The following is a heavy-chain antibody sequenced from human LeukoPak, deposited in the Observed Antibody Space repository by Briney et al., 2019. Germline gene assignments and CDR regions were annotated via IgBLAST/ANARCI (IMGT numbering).Heavy chain of an antibody. CDR2: MNPNSGNT. Sequence: ASVTVSCKASGYTFTSYDINWVRQAPGQGLEWMGWMNPNSGNTGYAQKFQGRVTITRNTSISTAYMELSSLRSEDTAVYYCARGRYYDSSGYYYVVASWFDPWGQGTLVTVSS. CDR3: ARGRYYDSSGYYYVVASWFDP. D-gene: IGHD3-22*01. CDR1: GYTFTSYD. J-gene: IGHJ5*02. V-gene: IGHV1-8*03.